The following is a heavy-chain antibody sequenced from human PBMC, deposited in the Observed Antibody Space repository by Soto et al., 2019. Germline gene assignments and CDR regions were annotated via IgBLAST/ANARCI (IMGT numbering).Heavy chain of an antibody. V-gene: IGHV4-30-4*01. CDR1: GGSISSGDYY. CDR3: ASLFSIGWYPDY. Sequence: PSETLSLTCTVSGGSISSGDYYWSWIRQPPGKGLEWIGYIYYSGSTYYNPSLKSQVTISVDTSKNQFSLKLSSVTAADTAVYYCASLFSIGWYPDYWGQGTLVTVSS. CDR2: IYYSGST. D-gene: IGHD6-19*01. J-gene: IGHJ4*02.